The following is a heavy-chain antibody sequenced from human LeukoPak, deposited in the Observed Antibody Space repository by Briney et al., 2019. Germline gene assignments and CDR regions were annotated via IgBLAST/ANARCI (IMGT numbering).Heavy chain of an antibody. D-gene: IGHD5-18*01. Sequence: PSETLSLTCAVYGGSFCGYYWSWMRQPPGKGLEWIGEINHSGSTNYNPSLKSRVTISVDTSKNQFSLKLSSVTAADTAVYYCARGGGYSYGYTFDYWGQGTLVTVSS. CDR3: ARGGGYSYGYTFDY. CDR2: INHSGST. V-gene: IGHV4-34*01. J-gene: IGHJ4*02. CDR1: GGSFCGYY.